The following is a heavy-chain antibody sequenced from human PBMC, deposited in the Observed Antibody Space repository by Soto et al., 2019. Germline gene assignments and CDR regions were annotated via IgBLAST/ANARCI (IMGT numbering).Heavy chain of an antibody. CDR3: ARESFSASPNFFDY. V-gene: IGHV3-48*03. D-gene: IGHD3-3*02. Sequence: EVQLVESGGGLVQPGGSLRLSCAASGFAFSNYEMNWVLQAPGKGLEWVSYISLSGSTIYYADSVTGRCTISRDDAKTSLYLQMHSLRADDTAVDYCARESFSASPNFFDYWGQGTLVTVSS. J-gene: IGHJ4*02. CDR1: GFAFSNYE. CDR2: ISLSGSTI.